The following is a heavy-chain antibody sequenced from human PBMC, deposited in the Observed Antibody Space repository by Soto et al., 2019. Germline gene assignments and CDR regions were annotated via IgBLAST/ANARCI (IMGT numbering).Heavy chain of an antibody. V-gene: IGHV1-69*12. CDR2: IIPIFGTA. CDR3: ASHSGSSPEGRYYYGMGV. CDR1: GGTFSSYA. J-gene: IGHJ6*02. D-gene: IGHD1-26*01. Sequence: QVQLVQSGAEVKKPGSSVKVSCKASGGTFSSYAISWVRQAPGQGLEWMGGIIPIFGTADYAQKFQGRVTITADESTITAYMELSSLRSEDTAVYYCASHSGSSPEGRYYYGMGVWGQGTTVTVSS.